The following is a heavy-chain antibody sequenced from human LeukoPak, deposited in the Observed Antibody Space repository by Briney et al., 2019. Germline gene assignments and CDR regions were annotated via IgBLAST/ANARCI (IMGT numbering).Heavy chain of an antibody. CDR3: ARDEGPLDY. CDR2: ISSSSGTI. CDR1: GFTFRSYS. J-gene: IGHJ4*02. V-gene: IGHV3-48*02. Sequence: GGSLRLSCAASGFTFRSYSMIWVRQAPGKGLEWVSYISSSSGTIYYADSVKGRFTISRDNARNSLDLQMNSLRDEDTAVYYCARDEGPLDYWGQGTLVTVSS.